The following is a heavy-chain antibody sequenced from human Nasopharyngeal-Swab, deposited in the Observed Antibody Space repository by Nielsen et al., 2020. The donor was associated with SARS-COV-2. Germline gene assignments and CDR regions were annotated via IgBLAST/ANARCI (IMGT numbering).Heavy chain of an antibody. V-gene: IGHV3-30*04. CDR3: ARDAPAHYGAFY. CDR2: IAHDASNE. Sequence: GASLKISCAASGFTFSSYAMHWVRQAPGKGLEWVAFIAHDASNEYYGDSVKGRFSISRNSSKNTLYLQMDSLRGEDTAVYYCARDAPAHYGAFYWGRGTLVTVSS. CDR1: GFTFSSYA. J-gene: IGHJ4*02. D-gene: IGHD4-17*01.